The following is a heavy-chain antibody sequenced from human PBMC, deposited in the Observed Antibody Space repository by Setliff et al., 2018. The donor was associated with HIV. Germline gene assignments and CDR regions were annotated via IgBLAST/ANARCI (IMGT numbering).Heavy chain of an antibody. CDR1: GFRFSTYW. Sequence: GALRLSCAASGFRFSTYWMAWVRQAPGRGLEWVANIKQDGSEKYYVDSVKGRFTLSRDNAKNSLYLQMNSLRAEDTAVYYCTTDASSGWYWYYFDYWGQGTLVTVSS. V-gene: IGHV3-7*03. J-gene: IGHJ4*02. D-gene: IGHD6-19*01. CDR3: TTDASSGWYWYYFDY. CDR2: IKQDGSEK.